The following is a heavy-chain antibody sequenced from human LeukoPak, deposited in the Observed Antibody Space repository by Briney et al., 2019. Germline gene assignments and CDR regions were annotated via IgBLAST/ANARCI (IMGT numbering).Heavy chain of an antibody. Sequence: GGSLRLSCAAFGFTFSSYGMHWVRQAPGKGLEWVAVIWYDGSNKYYADSVKGRFTISRDNSKNTLYLQMNSLRAEDTAVYYRAIPTYYVSVTYYTGDGSAFDIWGQGTMVTVSS. V-gene: IGHV3-33*08. CDR2: IWYDGSNK. J-gene: IGHJ3*02. CDR1: GFTFSSYG. D-gene: IGHD3-10*01. CDR3: AIPTYYVSVTYYTGDGSAFDI.